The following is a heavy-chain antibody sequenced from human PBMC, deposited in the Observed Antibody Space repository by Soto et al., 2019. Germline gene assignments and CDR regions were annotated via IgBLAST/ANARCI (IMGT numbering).Heavy chain of an antibody. J-gene: IGHJ3*02. CDR1: GGSISSGGYY. CDR2: IYYSGST. CDR3: ARLLTAMVNAFDI. Sequence: TLSLTCTVSGGSISSGGYYWSWIRQHPGKGLEWIGYIYYSGSTDYNPSLKSRVTISVDTSKNQFSLKLSSVTAADMAVYYCARLLTAMVNAFDIWGQGTMVTVSS. D-gene: IGHD2-21*02. V-gene: IGHV4-31*03.